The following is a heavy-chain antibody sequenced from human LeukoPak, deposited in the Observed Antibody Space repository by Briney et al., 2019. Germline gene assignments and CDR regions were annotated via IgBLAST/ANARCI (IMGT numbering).Heavy chain of an antibody. CDR2: IKQDGSEK. V-gene: IGHV3-7*01. Sequence: GGSLRLSCAASGFNFSSYWMSWVRQAPGKGLEWVANIKQDGSEKYYVDSVKGRFTISRDNAKNSLYLQMNSLRAEDTAVYYCARDVKYYYDSSGYYAWGQGTLVTVSS. CDR1: GFNFSSYW. CDR3: ARDVKYYYDSSGYYA. D-gene: IGHD3-22*01. J-gene: IGHJ4*02.